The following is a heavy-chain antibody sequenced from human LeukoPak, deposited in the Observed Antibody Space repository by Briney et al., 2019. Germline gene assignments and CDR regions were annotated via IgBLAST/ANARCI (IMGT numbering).Heavy chain of an antibody. Sequence: PGGSLRLSCAASGFTFTRHAMSWVRQAPGKGLEWVSGISASGGVTYYAGSVKGRFTIFRDNSKSTLDLQMNSLRADDTAVYYCAEGGIYGDSGDFWGQGALVIVSS. V-gene: IGHV3-23*01. CDR3: AEGGIYGDSGDF. CDR1: GFTFTRHA. CDR2: ISASGGVT. J-gene: IGHJ4*02. D-gene: IGHD4-17*01.